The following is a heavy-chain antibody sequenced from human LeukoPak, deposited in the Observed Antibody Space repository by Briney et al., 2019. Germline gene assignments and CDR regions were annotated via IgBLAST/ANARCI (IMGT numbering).Heavy chain of an antibody. CDR1: GGSISSYY. D-gene: IGHD6-19*01. V-gene: IGHV4-59*01. CDR2: VYHSGST. CDR3: ASYARSAVPGKFVSAPYALDF. Sequence: SETLSLTCTVSGGSISSYYWSWIRQPPGKGLEWIGYVYHSGSTNYNPSFKSRVTMSIDTSKNQFSLKLSSVTAADTGVYYCASYARSAVPGKFVSAPYALDFWGPGTMVTVSS. J-gene: IGHJ3*01.